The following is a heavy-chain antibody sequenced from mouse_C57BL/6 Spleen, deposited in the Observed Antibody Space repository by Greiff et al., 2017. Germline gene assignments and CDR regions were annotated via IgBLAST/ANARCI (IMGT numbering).Heavy chain of an antibody. CDR3: ARAPPYYYGSSYVPYWYFDV. CDR1: GYSITSGYD. D-gene: IGHD1-1*01. J-gene: IGHJ1*03. Sequence: VQLKESGPGMVKPSQSLSLTCTVTGYSITSGYDWHWIRHFPGNKLEWMGYISYSGSTNYNPSLKSRISITHDTSKNHFFLKLNSVTTEDTATYYCARAPPYYYGSSYVPYWYFDVWGTGTTVTVSS. V-gene: IGHV3-1*01. CDR2: ISYSGST.